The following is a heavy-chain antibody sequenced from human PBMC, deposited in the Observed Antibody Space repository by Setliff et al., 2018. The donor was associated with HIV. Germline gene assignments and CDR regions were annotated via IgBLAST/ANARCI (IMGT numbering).Heavy chain of an antibody. D-gene: IGHD5-18*01. Sequence: SETLSLTCAVSGVSITSTNWWNWVRQSPGKGLEWIGEMYHSGTTNYNPSLTSRVTISVDKSKNQFSLNLTSVTAADTAVYYCAKGRPRIQVWEGFDYWGQGILVTVSS. V-gene: IGHV4-4*02. CDR3: AKGRPRIQVWEGFDY. CDR1: GVSITSTNW. J-gene: IGHJ4*02. CDR2: MYHSGTT.